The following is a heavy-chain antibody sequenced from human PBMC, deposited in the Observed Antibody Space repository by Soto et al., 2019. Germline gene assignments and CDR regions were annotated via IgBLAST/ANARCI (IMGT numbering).Heavy chain of an antibody. Sequence: EVQLLESGGGLVQPGGSLRLSCAASGFTFSNYAMSWVRQAPGKGLEWVSAISGSGGSTYYADSVKGRFSISRDNSNSTLYLQMDSLGAEDTAVYYCAKDPRVHSYVSGGCSYWGQGTLVTVSS. CDR2: ISGSGGST. J-gene: IGHJ4*02. CDR1: GFTFSNYA. D-gene: IGHD3-10*01. CDR3: AKDPRVHSYVSGGCSY. V-gene: IGHV3-23*01.